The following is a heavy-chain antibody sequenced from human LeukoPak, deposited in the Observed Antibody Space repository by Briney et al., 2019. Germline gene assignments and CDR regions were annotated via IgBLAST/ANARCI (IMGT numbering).Heavy chain of an antibody. CDR2: INPNSGGT. J-gene: IGHJ4*02. V-gene: IGHV1-2*02. Sequence: ASVKVSCKASGYTFTGYFIHWVRQAPGQGLEWMGWINPNSGGTMYAQKFQGSVTMTTDTSISTAYMELSSLRSDDTAVYYCARDLPSTSNWELDYWGQGTLVTVSS. CDR1: GYTFTGYF. D-gene: IGHD7-27*01. CDR3: ARDLPSTSNWELDY.